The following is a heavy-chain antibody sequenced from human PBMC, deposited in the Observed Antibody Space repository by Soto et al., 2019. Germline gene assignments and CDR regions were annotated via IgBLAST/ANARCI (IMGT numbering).Heavy chain of an antibody. CDR2: INPSGGST. J-gene: IGHJ4*01. CDR1: GYTFTSYY. CDR3: ARLGDYYQAFDY. Sequence: XSVKVSFNASGYTFTSYYMHLVRQAPGQGLEWMGIINPSGGSTSYAQKFQGRVTMTRDTSTSTVYMELSRMRSEDTAVYYCARLGDYYQAFDYWGQGTLVTVSS. D-gene: IGHD3-22*01. V-gene: IGHV1-46*01.